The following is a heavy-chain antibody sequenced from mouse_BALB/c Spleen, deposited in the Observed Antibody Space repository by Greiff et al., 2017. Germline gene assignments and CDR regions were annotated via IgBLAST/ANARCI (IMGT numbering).Heavy chain of an antibody. CDR3: TRGLVYGPYYYAMDY. CDR1: GFTFSNYW. Sequence: EVQLVESGGGLVQPGGSMKLSCVASGFTFSNYWMNWVRQSPEKGLEWVAEIRLKSNNYATHYAESVKGRFTISRDDSKSSVYLQMNNLRAEDTGIYYCTRGLVYGPYYYAMDYWGQGTSVTVSS. J-gene: IGHJ4*01. D-gene: IGHD1-2*01. V-gene: IGHV6-6*02. CDR2: IRLKSNNYAT.